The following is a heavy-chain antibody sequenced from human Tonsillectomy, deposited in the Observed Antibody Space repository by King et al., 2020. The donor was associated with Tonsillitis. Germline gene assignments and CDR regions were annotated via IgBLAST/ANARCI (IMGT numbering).Heavy chain of an antibody. J-gene: IGHJ2*01. CDR2: IGSTGGST. V-gene: IGHV3-64D*06. Sequence: VQLVESGGGLVQPGGSLRLSCSASGFTFSSYAMHWVRQAPGKGLEYVSAIGSTGGSTYYADSVKGRFTISRDNSKNTLYLQMSSLRPEDTAVFYCVKADGLRGGVFDLWGRGTLVTVSS. CDR3: VKADGLRGGVFDL. CDR1: GFTFSSYA. D-gene: IGHD5-12*01.